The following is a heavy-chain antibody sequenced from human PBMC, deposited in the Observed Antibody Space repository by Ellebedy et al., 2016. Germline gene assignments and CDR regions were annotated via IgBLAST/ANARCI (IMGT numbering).Heavy chain of an antibody. CDR2: ISYDGGKT. J-gene: IGHJ4*02. D-gene: IGHD5-12*01. V-gene: IGHV3-30*18. Sequence: GESLKISCAASRFTFSSYAMHWVRQAPGKGLEWVAVISYDGGKTYYADSVKGRFTISRDNSKNTLYLQMNSLRVEDTAVYYCVKSVGMDSGYDFILGYWGQGTLVTVSS. CDR1: RFTFSSYA. CDR3: VKSVGMDSGYDFILGY.